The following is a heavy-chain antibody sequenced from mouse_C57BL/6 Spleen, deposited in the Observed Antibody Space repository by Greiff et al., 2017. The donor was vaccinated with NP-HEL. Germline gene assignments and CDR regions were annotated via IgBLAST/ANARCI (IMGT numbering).Heavy chain of an antibody. CDR2: IWSGGST. D-gene: IGHD1-1*01. J-gene: IGHJ1*03. Sequence: VKLVESGPGLVQPSQSLSITCTVSGFSLTSYGVHWVRQSPGKGLEWLGVIWSGGSTDYNAAFISRLSISKDNSKSQVFFKMNSLQADDTAIYYCARNPLITTVVAPWYFDVWGTGTTVTVSS. CDR3: ARNPLITTVVAPWYFDV. V-gene: IGHV2-2*01. CDR1: GFSLTSYG.